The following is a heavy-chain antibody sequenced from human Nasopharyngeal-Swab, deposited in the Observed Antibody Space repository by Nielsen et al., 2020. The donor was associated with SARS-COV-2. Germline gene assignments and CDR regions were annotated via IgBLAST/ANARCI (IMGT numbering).Heavy chain of an antibody. D-gene: IGHD6-13*01. J-gene: IGHJ5*02. CDR3: ARPLSRDSTWTTEANWFDP. CDR2: IDTDGTIT. V-gene: IGHV3-74*01. Sequence: GESLKISCAASGFTFSTYWMHWVRQPPGKGLLWVSRIDTDGTITDYADSVEGRFTISRDNSENTVYLQMNSLRAEDTALYHCARPLSRDSTWTTEANWFDPWGQGTLVTVSS. CDR1: GFTFSTYW.